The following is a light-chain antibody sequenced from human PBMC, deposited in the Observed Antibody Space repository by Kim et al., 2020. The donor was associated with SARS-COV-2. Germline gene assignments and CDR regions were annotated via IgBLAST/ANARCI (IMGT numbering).Light chain of an antibody. CDR2: KVS. J-gene: IGKJ1*01. CDR3: MQNSYWPWT. V-gene: IGKV2-30*01. CDR1: QTLAYNDGHTY. Sequence: DVVLTQSPLSLPVTLGQAASISCRSSQTLAYNDGHTYLTWFHQKPGQSPRRLIYKVSNRDSGVPDRFSGSGSGTDFTLKISRVEADDVGFYFCMQNSYWPWTFGQGTKVDIK.